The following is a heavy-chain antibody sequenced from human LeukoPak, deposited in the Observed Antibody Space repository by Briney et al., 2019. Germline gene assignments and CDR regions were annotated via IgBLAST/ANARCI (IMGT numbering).Heavy chain of an antibody. CDR3: ARDYYDSSGQLHAGAHAFDI. V-gene: IGHV3-33*01. Sequence: PGRSLRLSCAASGFTFRTFGMHWVRQAPGEGLEWVAIIWYDGINKYCADSVKGRFTISRDNSKNTLYLQMNSLRAEDTAVYYCARDYYDSSGQLHAGAHAFDIWGQGTMVTVSS. CDR1: GFTFRTFG. CDR2: IWYDGINK. D-gene: IGHD3-22*01. J-gene: IGHJ3*02.